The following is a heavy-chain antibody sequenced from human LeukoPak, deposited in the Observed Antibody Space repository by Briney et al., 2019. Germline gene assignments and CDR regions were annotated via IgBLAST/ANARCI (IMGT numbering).Heavy chain of an antibody. CDR1: GYTFTGYY. V-gene: IGHV1-2*02. CDR2: INPNSGGT. J-gene: IGHJ4*02. Sequence: ASVKVSCKASGYTFTGYYMHWVRQAPGQGPEWMGWINPNSGGTNYAQKFQGRVTMTRDTSISTAYMELSRLRSDDTAVYYCAKIGYCSGGSCYSFDYWGQGTLVTVSS. D-gene: IGHD2-15*01. CDR3: AKIGYCSGGSCYSFDY.